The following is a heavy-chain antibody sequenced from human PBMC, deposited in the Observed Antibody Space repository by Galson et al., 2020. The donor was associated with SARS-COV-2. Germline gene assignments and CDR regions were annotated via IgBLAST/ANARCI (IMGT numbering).Heavy chain of an antibody. V-gene: IGHV4-39*07. CDR2: VLNSGTT. CDR3: ARDATSSGWYNGFDP. CDR1: GGSIRSSNYY. D-gene: IGHD6-19*01. Sequence: SVTLSLTCTVSGGSIRSSNYYWGWIRQPPGKGLEWIGSVLNSGTTHYSPSLQSRVTISVDTSKNQFSLNLNSVTAADTAMYYCARDATSSGWYNGFDPWGQGTLVTVSS. J-gene: IGHJ5*02.